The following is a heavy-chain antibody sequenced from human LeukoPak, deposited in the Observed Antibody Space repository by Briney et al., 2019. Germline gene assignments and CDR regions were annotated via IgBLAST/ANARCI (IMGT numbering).Heavy chain of an antibody. Sequence: LSGGSLRLSCAASGFTFSSYSMNWVRQAPGKGLEWVSYISSSSSTIYYADSVKGRFTISRDNAKNSLYLQMNSLRAEDTAVYYCARDRDRVATIEEFDYWGQGTLVTVSS. CDR3: ARDRDRVATIEEFDY. D-gene: IGHD5-12*01. CDR2: ISSSSSTI. V-gene: IGHV3-48*01. CDR1: GFTFSSYS. J-gene: IGHJ4*02.